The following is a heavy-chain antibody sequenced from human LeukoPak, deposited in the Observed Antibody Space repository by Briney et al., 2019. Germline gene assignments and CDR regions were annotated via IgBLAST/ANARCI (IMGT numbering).Heavy chain of an antibody. CDR1: GFAFSSYE. CDR2: ISSSGSTI. D-gene: IGHD4-17*01. CDR3: ARGPYYGDYTPDY. V-gene: IGHV3-48*03. Sequence: PGGSLSLSCAASGFAFSSYEMNWVRQAPGKGLEWVSYISSSGSTIYYADSVKGRFTISRDNAKNSLYLQMNSLRAEDTAVYYCARGPYYGDYTPDYWGQGTLVTVSS. J-gene: IGHJ4*02.